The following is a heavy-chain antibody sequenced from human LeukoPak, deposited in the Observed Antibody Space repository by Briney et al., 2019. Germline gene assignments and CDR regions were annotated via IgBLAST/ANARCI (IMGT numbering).Heavy chain of an antibody. CDR3: ARDHGLPVAGTIYYFYGMDV. J-gene: IGHJ6*02. V-gene: IGHV3-48*01. CDR2: ISSSSSTI. Sequence: GGSLRLSRAASGFTFSSYGMHWVRQAPGKGLEWVSYISSSSSTIYYADSVRGRFTISRDNAKNSLYLQMNSLRAEDTAVYYCARDHGLPVAGTIYYFYGMDVWGQGTTVTVSS. D-gene: IGHD6-19*01. CDR1: GFTFSSYG.